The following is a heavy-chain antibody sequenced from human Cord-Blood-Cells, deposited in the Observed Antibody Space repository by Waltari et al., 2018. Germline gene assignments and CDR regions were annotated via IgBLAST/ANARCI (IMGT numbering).Heavy chain of an antibody. CDR2: ISWNSGSI. D-gene: IGHD2-15*01. J-gene: IGHJ6*02. CDR1: GFTFDDYA. CDR3: AKAGGGYCSGGSCYEAYYYYYYGMDV. V-gene: IGHV3-9*01. Sequence: GGGLVQPGRSLRLSCAASGFTFDDYAMHCVRQAPGKGLEWVSGISWNSGSIGYADSVTGRFTISRDNAKNSLYLQMNSLRAEETALYYCAKAGGGYCSGGSCYEAYYYYYYGMDVWGQGTTVTVSS.